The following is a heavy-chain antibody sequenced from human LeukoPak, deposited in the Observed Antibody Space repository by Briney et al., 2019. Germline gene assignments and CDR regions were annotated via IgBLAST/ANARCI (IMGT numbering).Heavy chain of an antibody. D-gene: IGHD6-19*01. CDR2: IYPSGDST. CDR1: GFTFSTYS. V-gene: IGHV3-23*01. Sequence: GGSLRLSCAASGFTFSTYSMTWVGQGRGKGLEWVSSIYPSGDSTFYADSVKGRFTISRDNSKNTLYLQMSSLRTEDTAIYYCAKDVVPDSGWDLDYWGQGTLLTVSS. CDR3: AKDVVPDSGWDLDY. J-gene: IGHJ4*02.